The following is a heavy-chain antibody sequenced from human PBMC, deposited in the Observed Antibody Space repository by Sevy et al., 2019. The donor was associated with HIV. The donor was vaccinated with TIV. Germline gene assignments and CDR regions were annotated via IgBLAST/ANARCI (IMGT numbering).Heavy chain of an antibody. CDR3: ARDGGVVTAPGAHYFDY. D-gene: IGHD2-21*02. CDR2: ISAYNGNT. J-gene: IGHJ4*02. CDR1: GYTFTSYG. V-gene: IGHV1-18*01. Sequence: APVKVSCKASGYTFTSYGISWVRQAPGQGLEWMGWISAYNGNTNYAQKLQGRVTMTTDTSTSTAYMELRSLRSDDTAVYYCARDGGVVTAPGAHYFDYWGQGTLVTVSS.